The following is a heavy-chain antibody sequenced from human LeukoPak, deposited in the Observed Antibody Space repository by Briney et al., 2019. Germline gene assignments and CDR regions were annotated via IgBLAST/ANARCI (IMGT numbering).Heavy chain of an antibody. CDR2: INPNSGVT. Sequence: ASVKVSCKASGYTFTGYYMHWVRQAPGQGLEWMGWINPNSGVTDYAQKFQGRVSMTRDTSISTAYMELSRLRSDDTAVYYCARNYGNDYWGQGTLVTVSS. D-gene: IGHD3-10*01. CDR1: GYTFTGYY. CDR3: ARNYGNDY. J-gene: IGHJ4*02. V-gene: IGHV1-2*02.